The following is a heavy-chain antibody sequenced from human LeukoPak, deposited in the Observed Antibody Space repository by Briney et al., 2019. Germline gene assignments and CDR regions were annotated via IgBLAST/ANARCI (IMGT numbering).Heavy chain of an antibody. CDR1: GFTFSSRW. V-gene: IGHV3-7*01. D-gene: IGHD4-17*01. CDR3: ARHGDYCFDL. J-gene: IGHJ4*02. Sequence: GGSLELSCAASGFTFSSRWMGWVRQAPGKGLEWVANIRNDGLTQYSLDSVKGRFTISRDNAKDSLSLQMNSLRAEDTAVYFCARHGDYCFDLWGQGTLVTVSS. CDR2: IRNDGLTQ.